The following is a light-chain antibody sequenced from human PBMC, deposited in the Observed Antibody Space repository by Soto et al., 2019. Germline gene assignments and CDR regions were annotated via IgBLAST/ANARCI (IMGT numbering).Light chain of an antibody. CDR3: QQSDRMPWT. CDR1: QSISTS. CDR2: EAS. Sequence: GDRFTVTCRASQSISTSLNWYQQKPGKAPNLLIYEASSLQSGVPSRFSGSGSGTDFTLTISSLQPEDFATYSCQQSDRMPWTCGQGNKGDIK. J-gene: IGKJ1*01. V-gene: IGKV1-39*01.